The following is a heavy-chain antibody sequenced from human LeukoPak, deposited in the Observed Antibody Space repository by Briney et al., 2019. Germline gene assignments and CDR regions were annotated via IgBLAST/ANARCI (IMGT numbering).Heavy chain of an antibody. CDR2: VSYDGSYK. D-gene: IGHD2-8*02. V-gene: IGHV3-30*04. Sequence: GGSLRLSCAAAGFTFSKFAMHWVRQAPGKGLEWVAVVSYDGSYKYYADSVKGRFTISRDNSKNTLYLQMNSLRAEDTAVYYCAKEAPGAEGDYFDYWGQGTLVTVSS. J-gene: IGHJ4*02. CDR3: AKEAPGAEGDYFDY. CDR1: GFTFSKFA.